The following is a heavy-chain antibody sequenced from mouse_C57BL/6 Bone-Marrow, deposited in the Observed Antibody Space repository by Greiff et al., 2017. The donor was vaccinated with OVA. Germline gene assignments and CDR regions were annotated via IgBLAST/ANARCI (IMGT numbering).Heavy chain of an antibody. Sequence: QVQLQQSGPGLVQPSQSLSIPCTVSGFSLTSYGVHWVRQSPGKGLEWLGVIWSGGSTDYNAAFISSLSISKDNSKSQVFFKMNSLQADDTAIYYCARNEVWGTGTTVTVSS. J-gene: IGHJ1*03. V-gene: IGHV2-2*01. CDR3: ARNEV. CDR1: GFSLTSYG. CDR2: IWSGGST.